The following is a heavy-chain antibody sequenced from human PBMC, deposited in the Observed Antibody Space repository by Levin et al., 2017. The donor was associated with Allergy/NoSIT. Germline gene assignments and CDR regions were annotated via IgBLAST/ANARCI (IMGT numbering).Heavy chain of an antibody. V-gene: IGHV4-4*02. CDR3: ARSLNWNHGEVGY. CDR2: IYHSGST. CDR1: DGSISSDNW. Sequence: SETLSLTCAVSDGSISSDNWWNWVRQPPGKGLEWFGEIYHSGSTNYNPSLKSRVTISIDKSKNQFSLKMNSVTAADTAVYYCARSLNWNHGEVGYWGQGTLVTVSS. J-gene: IGHJ4*02. D-gene: IGHD1-14*01.